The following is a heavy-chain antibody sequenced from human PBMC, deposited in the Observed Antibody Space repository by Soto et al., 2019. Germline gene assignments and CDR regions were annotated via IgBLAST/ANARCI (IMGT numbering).Heavy chain of an antibody. CDR3: ARESGGYSYDSSGYFDY. CDR2: ISYSGST. D-gene: IGHD3-22*01. J-gene: IGHJ4*02. Sequence: PSETLSLTCSVSGGSIGGSYWSWIRKNPGKGLEWIGYISYSGSTFSNPSLKSRVTISVDTYKNQFSLKLSSVTAADTAVNNCARESGGYSYDSSGYFDYWGQGTLVTVSS. V-gene: IGHV4-31*03. CDR1: GGSIGGSY.